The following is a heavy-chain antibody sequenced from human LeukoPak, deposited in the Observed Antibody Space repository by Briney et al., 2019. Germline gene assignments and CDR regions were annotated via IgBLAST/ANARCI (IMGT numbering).Heavy chain of an antibody. CDR2: IIPILGIA. Sequence: GASVKVSCKASGGTFSSYAISWVRQAPGQGLEWMGRIIPILGIANYAQKFQGRVTITADKSTSTAYMELSSLRSEDTAVYYCARAIAVSMGRFDPWGQGTLVTVSS. J-gene: IGHJ5*02. D-gene: IGHD2-15*01. CDR1: GGTFSSYA. CDR3: ARAIAVSMGRFDP. V-gene: IGHV1-69*04.